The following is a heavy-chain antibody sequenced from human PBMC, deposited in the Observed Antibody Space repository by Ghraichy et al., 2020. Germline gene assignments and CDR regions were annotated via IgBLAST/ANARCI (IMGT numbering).Heavy chain of an antibody. V-gene: IGHV3-43*02. CDR2: ISGDGGST. D-gene: IGHD3-16*01. CDR1: GFTFDDYA. J-gene: IGHJ6*03. Sequence: GGSLLLSCAASGFTFDDYAMHWVRQAPGKGLEWVSLISGDGGSTYYADSVKGRFTISRDNSKNSLYLQMNSLRTEDTALYYCAKDFTRYYYYYYMDVWGKGTTVTVSS. CDR3: AKDFTRYYYYYYMDV.